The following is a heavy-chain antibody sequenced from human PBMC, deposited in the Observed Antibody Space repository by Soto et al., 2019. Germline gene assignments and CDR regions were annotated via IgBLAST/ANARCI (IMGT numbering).Heavy chain of an antibody. Sequence: QVQLQESGPGLVKPSQTLSLTCTVSGGSISSGGYYWSWIRQHPGKGLEWIGYIYYSGSTYYNPSHKRRVTISVDTSKNQFSLKLSSVTAADTAVYYCARAPPYYYRSGSDFDYWGQGTLVTVSS. J-gene: IGHJ4*02. CDR3: ARAPPYYYRSGSDFDY. CDR1: GGSISSGGYY. V-gene: IGHV4-31*03. D-gene: IGHD3-10*01. CDR2: IYYSGST.